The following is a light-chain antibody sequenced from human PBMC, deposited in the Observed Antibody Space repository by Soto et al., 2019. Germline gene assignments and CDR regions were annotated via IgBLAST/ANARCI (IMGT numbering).Light chain of an antibody. CDR2: DAS. J-gene: IGKJ1*01. CDR3: QQYSRYSWT. CDR1: QSVSSW. V-gene: IGKV1-5*01. Sequence: DIQMTQSPSTLSASVGDRVTITCRASQSVSSWLAWYQQKPGKAPELLIFDASSLESRVPSRFSGSGSGTEFTLTISSLQLDVFATYYCQQYSRYSWTFGQGTKVEIK.